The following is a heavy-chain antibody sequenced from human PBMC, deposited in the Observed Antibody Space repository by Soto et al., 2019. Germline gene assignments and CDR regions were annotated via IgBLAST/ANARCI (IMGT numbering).Heavy chain of an antibody. V-gene: IGHV3-21*01. Sequence: GGSLRLSCAASGFTFSSYSMNWVRQAPGKGLEWVSSISSSSSYIYYADSVKGRFNISRDNAKNSLYLQMNSLRAEDTAVYYCSRSHGYDILTGYYNRPFDYWGQGTLVTVSS. CDR3: SRSHGYDILTGYYNRPFDY. CDR2: ISSSSSYI. D-gene: IGHD3-9*01. CDR1: GFTFSSYS. J-gene: IGHJ4*02.